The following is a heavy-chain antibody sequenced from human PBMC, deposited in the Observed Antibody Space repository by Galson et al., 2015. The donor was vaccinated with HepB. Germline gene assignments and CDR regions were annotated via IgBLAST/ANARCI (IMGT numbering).Heavy chain of an antibody. J-gene: IGHJ6*02. D-gene: IGHD6-19*01. CDR1: GFTVSSNY. CDR3: ARAILSLRIAVAGPVYGMDV. Sequence: SLRLSCAASGFTVSSNYMSWVRQAPGKGLEWVSVIYSGGSTYYADSVKGRFTIYRDKSKNTLYLQMNSLRGEDTAVYYCARAILSLRIAVAGPVYGMDVWGQGTTVTVSS. V-gene: IGHV3-66*01. CDR2: IYSGGST.